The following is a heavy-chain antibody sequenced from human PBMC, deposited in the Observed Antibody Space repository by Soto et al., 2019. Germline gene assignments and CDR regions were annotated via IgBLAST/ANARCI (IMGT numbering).Heavy chain of an antibody. J-gene: IGHJ6*02. D-gene: IGHD1-26*01. V-gene: IGHV4-34*01. CDR3: ARGRAAVGAKPYYYYYGMDV. Sequence: SETLSLTCAVYGGSFSGYYWSWIRQPPGKGLEWIGEINHSGSTNYNPSLKSRVTISVDTSKNQFSLKLSSVTAADTAVYYCARGRAAVGAKPYYYYYGMDVWGQGTKVTVSS. CDR2: INHSGST. CDR1: GGSFSGYY.